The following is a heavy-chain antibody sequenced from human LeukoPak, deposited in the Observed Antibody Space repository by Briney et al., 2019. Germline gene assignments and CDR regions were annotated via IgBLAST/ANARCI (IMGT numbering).Heavy chain of an antibody. J-gene: IGHJ4*02. CDR3: ARGRIQLWSRRPVLDY. CDR2: INHSGST. V-gene: IGHV4-34*01. Sequence: PSETLSLTCAVYGGSFSGYYWSWIRQPPGKWLEWIGEINHSGSTNYNPSLKSRVTISVDTSKNQFSLKLSPVTAADTAVYYCARGRIQLWSRRPVLDYWGQGTLVTVSS. CDR1: GGSFSGYY. D-gene: IGHD5-18*01.